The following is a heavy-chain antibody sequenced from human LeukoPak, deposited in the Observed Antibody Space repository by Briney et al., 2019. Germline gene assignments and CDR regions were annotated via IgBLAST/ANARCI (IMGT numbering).Heavy chain of an antibody. Sequence: EASVKVSCKASGYIFTAYFLHWVRQAPGQGPEWMGWINPVNGVSEYAQKFQGRVSMTRDTSTSTVYMELNRLTSNDTAIYFCTRDLDIVATIINVWGQGTLVTVSS. CDR3: TRDLDIVATIINV. V-gene: IGHV1-2*02. CDR1: GYIFTAYF. J-gene: IGHJ4*02. D-gene: IGHD2-21*01. CDR2: INPVNGVS.